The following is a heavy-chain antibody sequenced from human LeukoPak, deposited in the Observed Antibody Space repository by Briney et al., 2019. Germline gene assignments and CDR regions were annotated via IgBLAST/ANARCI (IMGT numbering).Heavy chain of an antibody. J-gene: IGHJ4*02. CDR1: GFTFSSYG. Sequence: GGSLRLSCEASGFTFSSYGMHWVRRAPGKRLEWMTVISHDGSNKYYVDSVKGRFTISRDNSKSTLYLQMNSLRAEDTAVYYCAKEGYYGSGSFPDSWGQGTLVTVSS. V-gene: IGHV3-30*18. D-gene: IGHD3-10*01. CDR3: AKEGYYGSGSFPDS. CDR2: ISHDGSNK.